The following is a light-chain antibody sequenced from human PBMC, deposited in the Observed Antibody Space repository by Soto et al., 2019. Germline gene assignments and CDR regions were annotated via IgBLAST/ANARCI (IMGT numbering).Light chain of an antibody. Sequence: QSVLKQPPSVSGAPGQRGTISCTRSSSNIGAGYDVHWYQQLPGTAPKLLIYGNSNRPSGVPDRFSGSKSGTSASLAITGLQAEDKADYSCESYDSSLSGYYVFGTVTKFTVL. CDR2: GNS. V-gene: IGLV1-40*01. CDR1: SSNIGAGYD. J-gene: IGLJ1*01. CDR3: ESYDSSLSGYYV.